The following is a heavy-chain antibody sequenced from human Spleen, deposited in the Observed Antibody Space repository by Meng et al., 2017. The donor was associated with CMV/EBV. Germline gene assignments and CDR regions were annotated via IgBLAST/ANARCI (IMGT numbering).Heavy chain of an antibody. CDR3: ARSPDYDFWSGYFRG. V-gene: IGHV3-21*01. Sequence: AGSLRLSCAPSGFTFSTYGMNWVRQAPGKGLEWVSSISGSSSYINYVDSVKGRFTITRDNAKNSLYLQMNSLRAEDTAVYYCARSPDYDFWSGYFRGWGQGTLVTVSS. CDR2: ISGSSSYI. CDR1: GFTFSTYG. D-gene: IGHD3-3*01. J-gene: IGHJ4*02.